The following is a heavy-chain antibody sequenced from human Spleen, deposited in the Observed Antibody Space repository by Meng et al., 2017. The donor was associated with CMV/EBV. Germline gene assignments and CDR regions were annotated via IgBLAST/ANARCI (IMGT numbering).Heavy chain of an antibody. CDR2: ISSSDSTI. CDR1: GFTFSSYE. J-gene: IGHJ4*02. D-gene: IGHD6-19*01. Sequence: GESLKISCAASGFTFSSYEMNWVRQAPGKGLEWISYISSSDSTIYYADSVKGRFTISRDNAKNSLYLQMSSLRAEDTAVYYCARGRIAVAGVFHYWGQGTLVTVSS. V-gene: IGHV3-48*03. CDR3: ARGRIAVAGVFHY.